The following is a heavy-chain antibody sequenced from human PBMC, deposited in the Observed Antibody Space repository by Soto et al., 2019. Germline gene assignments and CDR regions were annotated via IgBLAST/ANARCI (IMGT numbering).Heavy chain of an antibody. V-gene: IGHV4-31*03. CDR1: GGSISSGGYY. D-gene: IGHD3-9*01. CDR3: ARGLVRYFDWLDWFDP. J-gene: IGHJ5*02. CDR2: IYYSGST. Sequence: SETLSLTCTVSGGSISSGGYYWSWIRQHPGKGLEWIGYIYYSGSTYYNPSLKSRVTISVDTSKNQFSLKLSSVTAADTAVYYCARGLVRYFDWLDWFDPWGQGTLVTVSS.